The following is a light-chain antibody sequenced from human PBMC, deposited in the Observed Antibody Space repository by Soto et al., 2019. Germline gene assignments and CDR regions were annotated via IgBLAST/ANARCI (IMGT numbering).Light chain of an antibody. CDR3: TSYTGDDFTFI. CDR2: EVS. J-gene: IGLJ1*01. Sequence: QSVLTQPTSASGSLGQSVTISCTGTSSDIGTYDYVSWYQQHPGRAPKLIIFEVSNRPSGVPDRFSGSKSGNTASLIVSGLQPDDEAEYHCTSYTGDDFTFIFGTGTKVTVL. V-gene: IGLV2-8*01. CDR1: SSDIGTYDY.